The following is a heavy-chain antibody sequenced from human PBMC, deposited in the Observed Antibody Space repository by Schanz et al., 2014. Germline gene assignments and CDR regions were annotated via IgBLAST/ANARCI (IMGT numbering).Heavy chain of an antibody. Sequence: QVQLVESGGGVVQPGRSLRLSCAASGFTFSRYGMHWVRQAPGKGLEWVAATRYDGNNKYYVDSVKGRFTISRDNSKNTLYLQVNSLRAEDTAVYYCVRDFPYVSGSYYKGFGYWGQGTLVTVSS. CDR1: GFTFSRYG. V-gene: IGHV3-33*01. J-gene: IGHJ4*02. CDR3: VRDFPYVSGSYYKGFGY. D-gene: IGHD3-10*01. CDR2: TRYDGNNK.